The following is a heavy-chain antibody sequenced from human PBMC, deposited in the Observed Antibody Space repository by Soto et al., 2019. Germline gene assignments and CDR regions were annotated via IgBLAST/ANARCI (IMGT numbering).Heavy chain of an antibody. V-gene: IGHV3-23*01. J-gene: IGHJ4*02. D-gene: IGHD3-3*01. CDR1: GFTFSSYA. CDR2: ISGSGGST. CDR3: ARDYDFWSGYLSGHFDY. Sequence: QPGGSLRLSCAASGFTFSSYAMSWVRQAPGKGLEWVSAISGSGGSTYYADSVKGRFTISRDNSKNTLYLQMNNLRVDDTAVYYCARDYDFWSGYLSGHFDYWGQGTLVTVSS.